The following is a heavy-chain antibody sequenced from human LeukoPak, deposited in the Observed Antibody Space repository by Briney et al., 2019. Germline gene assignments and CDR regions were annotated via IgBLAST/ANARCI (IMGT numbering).Heavy chain of an antibody. D-gene: IGHD1/OR15-1a*01. CDR3: ARNNWGIDY. V-gene: IGHV3-74*01. J-gene: IGHJ4*01. CDR1: GFTFSSHW. CDR2: IDYEGGTT. Sequence: GRSLRLSCVASGFTFSSHWMHWVRQVPGKGLVWVSRIDYEGGTTDYADSVEGRFTISRDNARNTQYLQMNSLRAEDTAIYYCARNNWGIDYWGLGTLVTVSS.